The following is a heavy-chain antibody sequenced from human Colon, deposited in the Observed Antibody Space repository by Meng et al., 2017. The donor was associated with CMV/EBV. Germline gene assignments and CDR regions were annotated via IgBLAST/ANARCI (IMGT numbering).Heavy chain of an antibody. Sequence: GGPLRLSCAASGFTFSSYAMHWVRQAPGKGLEWVAVISYDGSNKYYADSVKGRFTISRDNSKNTLYLQMNSLRAEDTAVYYCARDKRRGALVGATGGFDYWGQGTLVTVSS. CDR1: GFTFSSYA. V-gene: IGHV3-30-3*01. D-gene: IGHD1-26*01. J-gene: IGHJ4*02. CDR2: ISYDGSNK. CDR3: ARDKRRGALVGATGGFDY.